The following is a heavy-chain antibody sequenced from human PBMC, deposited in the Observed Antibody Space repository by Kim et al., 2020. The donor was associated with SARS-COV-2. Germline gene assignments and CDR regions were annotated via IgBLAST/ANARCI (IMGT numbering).Heavy chain of an antibody. D-gene: IGHD6-19*01. CDR2: FDPEDGET. CDR3: ATSPAVAGTYYYYYGMDA. Sequence: ASGKVSCKVSGYTLTELSMHWVRQAPGKGLEWMGGFDPEDGETIYAQKFQGRVTMTEDTSTDTAYMELRSLRSEDTAVYYCATSPAVAGTYYYYYGMDAWGKGATVNVSA. V-gene: IGHV1-24*01. CDR1: GYTLTELS. J-gene: IGHJ6*04.